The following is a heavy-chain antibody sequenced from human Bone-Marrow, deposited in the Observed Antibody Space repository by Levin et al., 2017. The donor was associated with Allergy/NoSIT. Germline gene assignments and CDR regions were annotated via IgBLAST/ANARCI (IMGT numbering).Heavy chain of an antibody. D-gene: IGHD3/OR15-3a*01. CDR1: GFEFGGHA. V-gene: IGHV3-9*01. CDR3: AKGGVQRTGTENQGYLDY. Sequence: AGGSLRLSCVASGFEFGGHAMHWVRQAPGKGLEWVSSINWSSAYIGYADSVKGRFTISRDNAANSLYLQMNSLTTEDTALYYCAKGGVQRTGTENQGYLDYWGQGTLVTVSS. CDR2: INWSSAYI. J-gene: IGHJ4*02.